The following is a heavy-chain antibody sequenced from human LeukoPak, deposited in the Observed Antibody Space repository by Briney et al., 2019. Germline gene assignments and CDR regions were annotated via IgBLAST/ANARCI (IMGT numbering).Heavy chain of an antibody. J-gene: IGHJ4*02. CDR1: GYTFSSFS. CDR2: ISVSSNYI. V-gene: IGHV3-21*01. Sequence: GGSLRLSCAASGYTFSSFSINWVRQAPGKGLEWVSSISVSSNYIYYSDSVRGRFSISRDDATDSLYLQMNSLRAEDTAVYYCASTQAVTVARGGGFDYWGQGTLVTVSS. CDR3: ASTQAVTVARGGGFDY. D-gene: IGHD4-23*01.